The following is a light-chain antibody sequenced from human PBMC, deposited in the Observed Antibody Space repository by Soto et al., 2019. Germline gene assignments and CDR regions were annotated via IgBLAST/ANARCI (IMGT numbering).Light chain of an antibody. V-gene: IGKV3-20*01. J-gene: IGKJ1*01. CDR3: QQYGSSPRT. CDR1: QSVSSNF. CDR2: GAS. Sequence: EIVLTQSPGTLSLSPGERATLPCRASQSVSSNFLAWYQQKPGQAPRLLLYGASSRATGIPDWFSGSGSGTDFTLTISRLEPEDFAVYYCQQYGSSPRTFGQGTKVEIK.